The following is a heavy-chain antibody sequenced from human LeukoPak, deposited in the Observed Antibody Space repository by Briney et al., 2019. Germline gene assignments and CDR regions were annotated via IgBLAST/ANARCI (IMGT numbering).Heavy chain of an antibody. CDR1: GYTFTSYY. CDR2: INPSGGST. CDR3: ARDGWRWELLGGAFDI. Sequence: ASVKVSCKASGYTFTSYYMHWVRQAPGQGLEWMGIINPSGGSTSYAQKFQGRVTMTRDTSTSTVYMELSSLRSEDTAVYYCARDGWRWELLGGAFDIWGQGTMVTVSS. D-gene: IGHD1-26*01. J-gene: IGHJ3*02. V-gene: IGHV1-46*01.